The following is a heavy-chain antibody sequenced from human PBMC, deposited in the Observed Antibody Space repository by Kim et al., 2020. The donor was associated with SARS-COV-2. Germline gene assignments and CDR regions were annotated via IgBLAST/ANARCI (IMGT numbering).Heavy chain of an antibody. V-gene: IGHV3-7*01. Sequence: GGTEKFYEDSVEGRFTISRDDSENSLFLQMNSLRGEGTAVYYCARDPCDSWGQGILVTVSS. CDR2: GGTEK. J-gene: IGHJ5*01. CDR3: ARDPCDS.